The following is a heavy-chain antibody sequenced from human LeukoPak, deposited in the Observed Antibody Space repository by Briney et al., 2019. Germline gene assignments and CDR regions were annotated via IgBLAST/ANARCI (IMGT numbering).Heavy chain of an antibody. CDR3: ARDQSGSQPIYFDY. Sequence: ASVKVSCKASGYTFTSYAMNWVRQAPGQGLEWMGWINTNTGNPTYAQGFTGRFVFSLDTSVSTAYLQISSLKAEDTAVYYCARDQSGSQPIYFDYWGQGTLVTVSS. V-gene: IGHV7-4-1*02. CDR1: GYTFTSYA. J-gene: IGHJ4*02. CDR2: INTNTGNP. D-gene: IGHD1-26*01.